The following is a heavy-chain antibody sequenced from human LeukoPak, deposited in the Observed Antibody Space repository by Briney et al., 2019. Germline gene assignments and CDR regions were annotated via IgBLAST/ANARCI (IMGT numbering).Heavy chain of an antibody. D-gene: IGHD5-12*01. J-gene: IGHJ6*02. V-gene: IGHV1-2*02. CDR1: GYTFTGYY. CDR3: ARVPSGYVYYGMDV. CDR2: INPNSGGT. Sequence: VASVKVSCKASGYTFTGYYMHWVRQAPGQGLEWMGWINPNSGGTNYAQKFQGRVTMTRDTSISTAYMELSRLRSDDTAMYYCARVPSGYVYYGMDVWGQGTTVTVSS.